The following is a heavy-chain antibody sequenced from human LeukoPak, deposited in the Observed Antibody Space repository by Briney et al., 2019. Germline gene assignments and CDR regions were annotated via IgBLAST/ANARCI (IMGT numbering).Heavy chain of an antibody. CDR3: ARTKSDYGRHGYFDY. J-gene: IGHJ4*02. D-gene: IGHD4-17*01. Sequence: PGGSLRLSCAASGFTFSSSAMSWVRQAPGKGLEWVSSISGSGSGGSTYYADSVKGRFTISRDNAKNSLYLQMNSLRAEDTAVYYCARTKSDYGRHGYFDYWGQGTLVTVSS. V-gene: IGHV3-23*01. CDR1: GFTFSSSA. CDR2: ISGSGSGGST.